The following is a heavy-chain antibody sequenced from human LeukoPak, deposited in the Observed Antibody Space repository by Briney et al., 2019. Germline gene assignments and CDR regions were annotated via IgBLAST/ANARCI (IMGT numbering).Heavy chain of an antibody. Sequence: GGSLRLSCAASGFTFSGNGMHWVRQAPGKGLEWVAFIQYSGRTQYYAESVEGRFTISRDNSKNTLYLQMNSLRAEDTAVYYCAKEHVDCSSTSCYSDYYYYYMDVWGKGTTVTVSS. D-gene: IGHD2-2*01. CDR3: AKEHVDCSSTSCYSDYYYYYMDV. CDR2: IQYSGRTQ. CDR1: GFTFSGNG. J-gene: IGHJ6*03. V-gene: IGHV3-30*02.